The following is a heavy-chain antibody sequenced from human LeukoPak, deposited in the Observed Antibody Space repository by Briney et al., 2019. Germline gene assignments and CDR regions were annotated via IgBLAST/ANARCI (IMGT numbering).Heavy chain of an antibody. D-gene: IGHD3-22*01. Sequence: AAETLSLTCTVSGGSISSSGCYWGWIRQPPGKGLEWIGSIYYSGTTYDSASLKSRVTISVDTSKNQFSLRLSSVTAADTAVYYCARSTYYDLDYWGKG. CDR2: IYYSGTT. V-gene: IGHV4-39*01. CDR3: ARSTYYDLDY. J-gene: IGHJ4*02. CDR1: GGSISSSGCY.